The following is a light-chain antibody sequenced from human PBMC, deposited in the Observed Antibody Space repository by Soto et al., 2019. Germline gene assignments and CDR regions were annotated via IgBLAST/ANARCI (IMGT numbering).Light chain of an antibody. CDR2: DVS. V-gene: IGLV2-14*01. Sequence: QSALTQPASVSGSPGQSITISCTGTRLDVGGYNYVSWYQQHPGKAPKLMIYDVSNRPSGVSNRFSGSKSGNTASLTISGLQAEDEADYYCSSYTSSSTLVVFGGGTKLTVL. CDR3: SSYTSSSTLVV. CDR1: RLDVGGYNY. J-gene: IGLJ2*01.